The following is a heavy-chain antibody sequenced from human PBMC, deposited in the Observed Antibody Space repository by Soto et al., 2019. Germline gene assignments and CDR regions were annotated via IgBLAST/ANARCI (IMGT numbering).Heavy chain of an antibody. D-gene: IGHD3-3*01. Sequence: QLQLQESDPGLVKPSETLSLTCTVSGGSISSGTYYWGWIRQPPGKGLEWIGSIYYSGITYYNPSLKSRVIISVDTSKNQFSLKVSSVTAADTAVYYCARITIFGVAIDVWGQGTTVTVSS. J-gene: IGHJ6*02. CDR3: ARITIFGVAIDV. CDR2: IYYSGIT. V-gene: IGHV4-39*01. CDR1: GGSISSGTYY.